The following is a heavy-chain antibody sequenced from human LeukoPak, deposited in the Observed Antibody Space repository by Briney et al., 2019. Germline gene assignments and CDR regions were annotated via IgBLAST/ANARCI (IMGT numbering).Heavy chain of an antibody. Sequence: RPGGSLRLSCAASGFTFNNFGMHWVRQAPGKGLEWVSFIGYEGVHKNYADSVKGRFTISKDNSKATLYLQMNSLRPEDTAVYYCAKDLHGGYSSDYWGQGTLVTVFS. J-gene: IGHJ4*02. CDR1: GFTFNNFG. CDR2: IGYEGVHK. CDR3: AKDLHGGYSSDY. D-gene: IGHD4-23*01. V-gene: IGHV3-30*02.